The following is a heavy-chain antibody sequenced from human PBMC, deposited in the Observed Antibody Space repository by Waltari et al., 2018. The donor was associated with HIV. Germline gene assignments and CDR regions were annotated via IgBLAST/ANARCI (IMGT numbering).Heavy chain of an antibody. CDR1: GFFFHDYA. CDR3: AKGGTVTTDYFNY. CDR2: SSWNSGTI. D-gene: IGHD4-17*01. J-gene: IGHJ4*02. Sequence: EVQLVESGGGLVQPGRSLRLSCAASGFFFHDYAMHWVRQAPGKGLEWVSGSSWNSGTIYYADSVRGRFTISRDNAKNSLYLQMNSLRAEDTAFYYCAKGGTVTTDYFNYWGQGTLVTVSS. V-gene: IGHV3-9*01.